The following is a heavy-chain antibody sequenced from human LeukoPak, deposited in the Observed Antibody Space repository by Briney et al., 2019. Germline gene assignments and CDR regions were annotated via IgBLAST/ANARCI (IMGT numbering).Heavy chain of an antibody. Sequence: SETLSLTCTVSGGSISSSSYYWGWIRQPPGKGLEWIGSIYYSGSTYYNPSLKSRVTISVDTSKNQFSLKLSSVTAADTAVYYCARHTVILGGDFDYWGQGTLVTVSS. CDR3: ARHTVILGGDFDY. V-gene: IGHV4-39*01. CDR2: IYYSGST. CDR1: GGSISSSSYY. D-gene: IGHD3-16*01. J-gene: IGHJ4*02.